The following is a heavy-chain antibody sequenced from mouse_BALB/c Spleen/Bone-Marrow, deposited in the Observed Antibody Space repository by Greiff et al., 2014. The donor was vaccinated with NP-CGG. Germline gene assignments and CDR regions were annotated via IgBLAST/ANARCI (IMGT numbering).Heavy chain of an antibody. Sequence: QVQLQQSGAELVRPGASVKLSCKASGYTFTSYWINWVKQRPGQGLEWIGNIYPSDSYTNYNQKFKDKATLTVDKSSSTAYMQLSSPTSEDSAVYYCTREGYYGSSYVDYWGQGTTLTVS. CDR3: TREGYYGSSYVDY. CDR1: GYTFTSYW. D-gene: IGHD1-1*01. CDR2: IYPSDSYT. J-gene: IGHJ2*01. V-gene: IGHV1-69*02.